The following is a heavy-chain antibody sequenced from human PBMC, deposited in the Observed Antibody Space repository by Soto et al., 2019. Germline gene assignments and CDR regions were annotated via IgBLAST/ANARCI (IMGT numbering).Heavy chain of an antibody. D-gene: IGHD3-22*01. CDR1: GFTFSSYG. Sequence: PGGSLRLSCAASGFTFSSYGMHWVRQAPGKGLEWVAVISYDGSNKYYADSVKGRFTISRDNSKNTLYLQMNSLRAEDTAVYYCAKAPHYYDSSGPFDYWGQGTLVTVSS. V-gene: IGHV3-30*18. CDR3: AKAPHYYDSSGPFDY. CDR2: ISYDGSNK. J-gene: IGHJ4*02.